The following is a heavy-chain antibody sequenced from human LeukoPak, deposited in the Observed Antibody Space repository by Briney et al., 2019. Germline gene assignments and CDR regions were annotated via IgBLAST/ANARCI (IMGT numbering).Heavy chain of an antibody. CDR1: GFTFSSYA. Sequence: PGGSLRLSCAASGFTFSSYAMSWVRQAPRKGLEWVIAISGSGGSTYYADSVKGRFTISRDNAKNSLYLQMNSLRAEDTAVYYCARGYCSSTCCYHFDYWGQGTLVTVSS. V-gene: IGHV3-23*01. CDR3: ARGYCSSTCCYHFDY. D-gene: IGHD2-2*01. J-gene: IGHJ4*02. CDR2: ISGSGGST.